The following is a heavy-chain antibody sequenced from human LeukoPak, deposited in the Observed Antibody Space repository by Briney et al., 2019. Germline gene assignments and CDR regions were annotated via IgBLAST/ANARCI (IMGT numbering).Heavy chain of an antibody. Sequence: GASVKVSCKASGYTFTGYYMHWVRQAPGQGLEWMGWINPNSGGTNYAQKFQGRVTMTRDPSISTAYMELSRLRSDDTAVYYCARGSGAAAGLFDYWGQGTLVTVSS. D-gene: IGHD6-13*01. CDR1: GYTFTGYY. CDR2: INPNSGGT. CDR3: ARGSGAAAGLFDY. V-gene: IGHV1-2*02. J-gene: IGHJ4*02.